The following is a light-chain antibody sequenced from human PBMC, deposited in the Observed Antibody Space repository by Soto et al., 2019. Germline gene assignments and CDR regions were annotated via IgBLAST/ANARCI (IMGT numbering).Light chain of an antibody. CDR2: AAS. Sequence: DIQMTQSPSTLSAGVGDRVTITCRASQRISTYLNWYQQKPGKAPTLLIYAASSLQSGVPSRYSGGASGTDFPRTINTLQPEDFATYFCQQWDSSPRRFGQGTKVEIK. J-gene: IGKJ1*01. V-gene: IGKV1-39*01. CDR1: QRISTY. CDR3: QQWDSSPRR.